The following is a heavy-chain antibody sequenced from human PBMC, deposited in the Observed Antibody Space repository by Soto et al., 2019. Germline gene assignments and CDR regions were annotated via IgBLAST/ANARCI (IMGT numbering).Heavy chain of an antibody. D-gene: IGHD6-13*01. Sequence: QVQLQESGPGLVKPSETLSLTCTVSGGSISSYYWSWIRQPPGKGLEWIGYIYYSGSTNYNPALNGRVTISVDTSKNQFSLNLSSVTAADTAVYYCARNGIAAAEYFDYWGQGTLVTVSS. V-gene: IGHV4-59*01. CDR2: IYYSGST. CDR1: GGSISSYY. CDR3: ARNGIAAAEYFDY. J-gene: IGHJ4*02.